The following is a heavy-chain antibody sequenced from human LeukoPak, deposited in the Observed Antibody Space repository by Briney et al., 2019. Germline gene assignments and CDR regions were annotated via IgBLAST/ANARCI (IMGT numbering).Heavy chain of an antibody. D-gene: IGHD1-1*01. V-gene: IGHV4-39*01. Sequence: SETLSLTCTVVGGAINSRNYYWGWIRQSPGKGLEWIGSIYYSGSVNNNPSLQSRVTISVDTSRNQFSLKLTSVTAADTAVYYCARRVTTSGNFFDNWGPGTLVTVS. CDR1: GGAINSRNYY. CDR3: ARRVTTSGNFFDN. J-gene: IGHJ4*02. CDR2: IYYSGSV.